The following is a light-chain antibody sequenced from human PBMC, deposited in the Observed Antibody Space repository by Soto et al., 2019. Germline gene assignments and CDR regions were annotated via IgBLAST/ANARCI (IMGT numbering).Light chain of an antibody. V-gene: IGKV1-6*01. Sequence: AIQMTKSPSSLSASVGDRVTITCRASQGIKNDLAWYQQKPGKAPKFLMYDASSLQSGVPSRFSGSGSGTDFTLTISSLQPEDFGTYFCLQDYNYPYTFGQGTKVEIK. CDR2: DAS. CDR1: QGIKND. J-gene: IGKJ2*01. CDR3: LQDYNYPYT.